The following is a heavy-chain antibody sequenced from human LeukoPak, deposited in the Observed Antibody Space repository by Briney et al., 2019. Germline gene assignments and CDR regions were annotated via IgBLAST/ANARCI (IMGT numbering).Heavy chain of an antibody. CDR2: ISSSGSTI. V-gene: IGHV3-11*01. Sequence: GGSLRLSCAASGFTFSDYYMSWIRQAPGKGLERVSYISSSGSTIYYADSVKGRFTISRDNAKNSLYLQMNSLRAEDTAAYYCARVWGPARQGEFDYWGQGTLVTVSS. CDR3: ARVWGPARQGEFDY. D-gene: IGHD7-27*01. J-gene: IGHJ4*02. CDR1: GFTFSDYY.